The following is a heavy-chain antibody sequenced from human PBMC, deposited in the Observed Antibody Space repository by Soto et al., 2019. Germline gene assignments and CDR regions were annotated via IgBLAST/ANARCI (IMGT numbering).Heavy chain of an antibody. J-gene: IGHJ6*02. V-gene: IGHV1-24*01. Sequence: ASVKVSCKVSGYTLSELSIHWLRQAPGEGLEWMGGFDPEDGETIYAQKFQGRVTMTEDTSTDTAYMELSSLRSEDTAVYYCATDYGDYVIGMDVWGQGTTVTVSS. CDR3: ATDYGDYVIGMDV. CDR2: FDPEDGET. CDR1: GYTLSELS. D-gene: IGHD4-17*01.